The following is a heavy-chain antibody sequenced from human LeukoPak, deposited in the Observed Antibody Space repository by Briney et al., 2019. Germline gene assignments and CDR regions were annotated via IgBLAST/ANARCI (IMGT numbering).Heavy chain of an antibody. V-gene: IGHV4-34*01. CDR2: INHSGST. CDR3: ARGRQIRGVISWFDP. CDR1: GGSFSGYY. J-gene: IGHJ5*02. Sequence: SETLSLTCAVYGGSFSGYYWSWIRQPPGKGLEWIGEINHSGSTNYNPSLKSRVTISVDRSKNQFSLKLSSVTAADTAVYYCARGRQIRGVISWFDPWGQGTLVTVSS. D-gene: IGHD3-10*01.